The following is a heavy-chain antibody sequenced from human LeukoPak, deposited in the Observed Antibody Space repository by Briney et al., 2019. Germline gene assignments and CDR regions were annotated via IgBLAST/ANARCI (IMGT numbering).Heavy chain of an antibody. CDR3: ARRGSYSSSRFQH. D-gene: IGHD6-6*01. CDR2: INHSGST. CDR1: GGSFSGYY. J-gene: IGHJ1*01. Sequence: SETLSLTCAVYGGSFSGYYWSWIRQPPGKGLEWIGEINHSGSTNYNPSLKSRVTISVDTSKNQFSLKLSSVTAADTAVYYGARRGSYSSSRFQHWGQGTLVTVSS. V-gene: IGHV4-34*01.